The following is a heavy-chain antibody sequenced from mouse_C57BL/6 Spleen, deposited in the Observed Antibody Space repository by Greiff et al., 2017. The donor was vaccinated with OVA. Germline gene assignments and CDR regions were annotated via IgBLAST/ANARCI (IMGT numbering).Heavy chain of an antibody. V-gene: IGHV1-26*01. CDR1: GYTFTDYY. Sequence: VQLQQSGPELVKPGASVKISCKASGYTFTDYYMNWVKQSHGKSLEWIGDINPNNGGTSYNQKFKGKATLTVDKSSSTTYMELRSLTSEDSAVYYCARPDYDSDYWGQGTTLTVSS. CDR2: INPNNGGT. D-gene: IGHD2-4*01. J-gene: IGHJ2*01. CDR3: ARPDYDSDY.